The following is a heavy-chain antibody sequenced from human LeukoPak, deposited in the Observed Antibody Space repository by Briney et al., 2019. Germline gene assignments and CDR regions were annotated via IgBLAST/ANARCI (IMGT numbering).Heavy chain of an antibody. D-gene: IGHD2-21*02. CDR2: INSDGSST. Sequence: GGSLRLSCAASGFTFSSYWMHWVRQAPGKGLVWVSRINSDGSSTSYADSVKGRFTISRDNAKNTLYLQMNSLRAEDTAVYYCARDRPIDLRYRGGDCYGDYFDYWGQGTLVTVSS. V-gene: IGHV3-74*01. CDR3: ARDRPIDLRYRGGDCYGDYFDY. CDR1: GFTFSSYW. J-gene: IGHJ4*02.